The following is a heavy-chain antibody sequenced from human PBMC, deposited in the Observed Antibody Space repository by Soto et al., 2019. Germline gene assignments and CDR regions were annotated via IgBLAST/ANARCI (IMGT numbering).Heavy chain of an antibody. Sequence: PGGSLRLSCTASGFTFGDYAMSWVRQAPGKGLEWVGFIRSKAYGGTTEYAASVKGRFTISRDDSKSIAYLQMNSLKTEDTAVYYCTRNAIAVVWGQGTLVTVYS. J-gene: IGHJ4*02. CDR3: TRNAIAVV. V-gene: IGHV3-49*04. D-gene: IGHD6-19*01. CDR2: IRSKAYGGTT. CDR1: GFTFGDYA.